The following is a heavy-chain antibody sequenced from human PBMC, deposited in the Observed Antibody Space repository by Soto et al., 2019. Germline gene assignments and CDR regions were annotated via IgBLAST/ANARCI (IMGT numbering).Heavy chain of an antibody. CDR2: INPSGGST. V-gene: IGHV1-46*01. CDR3: ASREFYGGYSYGWNYYGMDV. J-gene: IGHJ6*02. D-gene: IGHD5-18*01. CDR1: GYAFTSYY. Sequence: ASVKVSCKAAGYAFTSYYIHWVRQAPGQGLEWMGIINPSGGSTTYAQKFQGRVTMTRDTSTSTVYMELSSLRSEDTAVYYCASREFYGGYSYGWNYYGMDVWGQGTTVTVSS.